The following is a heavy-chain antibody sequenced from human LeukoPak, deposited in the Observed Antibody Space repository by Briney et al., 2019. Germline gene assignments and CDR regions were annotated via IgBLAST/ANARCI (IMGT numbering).Heavy chain of an antibody. J-gene: IGHJ3*02. Sequence: PSETLSLTCTVSGGSISSYYWSWIRQPPGKGLVWIGYIYYSGSTNYNPSLKSRVTISVDTSKNQFSLKLSSVTAADTAVYYCAGYYYDSSVGAFDIWGQGTMVTVSS. CDR1: GGSISSYY. CDR3: AGYYYDSSVGAFDI. V-gene: IGHV4-59*01. CDR2: IYYSGST. D-gene: IGHD3-22*01.